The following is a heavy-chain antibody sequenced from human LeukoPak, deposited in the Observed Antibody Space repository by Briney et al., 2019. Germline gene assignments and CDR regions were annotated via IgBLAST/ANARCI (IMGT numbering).Heavy chain of an antibody. CDR3: ARAAAPYQLLLDY. D-gene: IGHD2-2*01. J-gene: IGHJ4*02. CDR2: ISYDGSNK. Sequence: GGSLRLSCAASGFTFSSYAMHWVRQAPVKGLEWVAVISYDGSNKYYADSVKGRFTISRDNSKNTLYLQMNSLRAEDTAVYYCARAAAPYQLLLDYRGQGTLVTVSS. V-gene: IGHV3-30*01. CDR1: GFTFSSYA.